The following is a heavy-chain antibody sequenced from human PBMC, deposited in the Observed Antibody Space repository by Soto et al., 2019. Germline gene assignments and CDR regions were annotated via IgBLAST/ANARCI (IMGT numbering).Heavy chain of an antibody. Sequence: QVQLVQSGAEVKRPGSSVTVSCKAAGGTFGDYNLIWVRQAPGHGLEWVGRSIPILGKAKTGQKFQGRVTMAADRSTSAADMDLSSLRFDDTAVYYCASESSGPEYWGQGSQVIVSS. V-gene: IGHV1-69*08. CDR3: ASESSGPEY. D-gene: IGHD6-19*01. CDR1: GGTFGDYN. CDR2: SIPILGKA. J-gene: IGHJ4*02.